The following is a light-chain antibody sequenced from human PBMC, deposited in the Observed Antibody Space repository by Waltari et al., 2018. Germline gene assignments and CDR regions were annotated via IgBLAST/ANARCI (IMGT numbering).Light chain of an antibody. CDR2: STS. Sequence: DIQMTQSPPSLSASIGDRLTITCRASQNISRYLNWYQQKPGKSPKLLIYSTSSLQSGVPPRFSGSRAGKGFTLTSHRLQREDFATYDCQQSCSIPGTFGQGTKVEIK. CDR1: QNISRY. V-gene: IGKV1-39*01. J-gene: IGKJ1*01. CDR3: QQSCSIPGT.